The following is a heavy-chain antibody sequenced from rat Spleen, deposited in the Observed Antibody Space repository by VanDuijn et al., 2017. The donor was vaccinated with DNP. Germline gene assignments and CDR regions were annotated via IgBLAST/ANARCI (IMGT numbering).Heavy chain of an antibody. CDR1: GFTFSDYY. D-gene: IGHD5-1*01. V-gene: IGHV5-22*01. Sequence: EVQLVESGGGLVQPGGSLKLSCAASGFTFSDYYMAWVRQAPTKGLEWVAYISYDGGKIYYGDSVKGRFTVSRDNEKSTLYLQMNSLRSEDMATYYCARPNWGYYLDYWGQGVMVTVSA. J-gene: IGHJ2*01. CDR3: ARPNWGYYLDY. CDR2: ISYDGGKI.